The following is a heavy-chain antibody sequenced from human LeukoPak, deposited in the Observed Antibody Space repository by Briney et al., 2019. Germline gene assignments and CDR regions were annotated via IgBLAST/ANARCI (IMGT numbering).Heavy chain of an antibody. D-gene: IGHD6-13*01. J-gene: IGHJ4*02. CDR2: VKQDGSEK. Sequence: GGSLRLSCAVSGFSVSGYWMTWVRQAPGKGLEWVANVKQDGSEKNYVDSVKGRFTISRDNAENSLFLQMNSLRVEDTAVYYCAREWQGGIAAAGTRIEGDYWGQGTLAAVSS. CDR1: GFSVSGYW. V-gene: IGHV3-7*01. CDR3: AREWQGGIAAAGTRIEGDY.